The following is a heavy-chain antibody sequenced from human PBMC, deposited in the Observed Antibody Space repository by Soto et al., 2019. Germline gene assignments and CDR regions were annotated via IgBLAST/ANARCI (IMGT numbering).Heavy chain of an antibody. D-gene: IGHD6-19*01. V-gene: IGHV3-23*01. CDR2: ISGTGGST. J-gene: IGHJ4*02. CDR3: AKDSDSSGSGYFDY. Sequence: GGSLRLSCAASGFTFSNYAMSWVRQAPGKGLEWVAAISGTGGSTYYPDSVKGRFAISRDNSKNTLSLQMNSLRAEDTAVYFCAKDSDSSGSGYFDYWGQGAQVTVSS. CDR1: GFTFSNYA.